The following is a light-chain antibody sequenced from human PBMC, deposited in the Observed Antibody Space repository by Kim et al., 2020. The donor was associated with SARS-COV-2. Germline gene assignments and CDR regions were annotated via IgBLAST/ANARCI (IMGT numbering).Light chain of an antibody. Sequence: ASGGDRVTITWRASQGIFNYLNWYQQKPGKAPKLLIYDTSTLEIGVSSRFSGSGSGTDFTFTITNLQPDDVATYYCQHYRNLPLTFGGGTTVDIK. J-gene: IGKJ4*01. V-gene: IGKV1-33*01. CDR3: QHYRNLPLT. CDR2: DTS. CDR1: QGIFNY.